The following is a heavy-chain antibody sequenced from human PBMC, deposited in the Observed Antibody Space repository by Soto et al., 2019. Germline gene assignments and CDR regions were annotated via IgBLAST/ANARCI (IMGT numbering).Heavy chain of an antibody. Sequence: SETLSLTCTVSGGSISRFFWGWIRQPPGKGLELIGYIYYTGSTNYHPSLKSRVTISVDTSKNQFSPKLNSVTAADTAVYFCARSLRNDLFDYWGQGALVTVSS. CDR3: ARSLRNDLFDY. CDR2: IYYTGST. CDR1: GGSISRFF. D-gene: IGHD3-16*01. J-gene: IGHJ4*02. V-gene: IGHV4-59*01.